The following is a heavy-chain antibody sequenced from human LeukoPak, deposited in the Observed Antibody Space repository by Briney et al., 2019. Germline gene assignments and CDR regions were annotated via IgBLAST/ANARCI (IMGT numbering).Heavy chain of an antibody. J-gene: IGHJ5*02. V-gene: IGHV4-39*01. CDR1: GGSISSSSYS. CDR3: AARLDYYDSSGYPP. CDR2: IYYSGST. D-gene: IGHD3-22*01. Sequence: PSETLSLTCTVSGGSISSSSYSWGWIRQPPGKGLGWIGSIYYSGSTYYNPSLKSRVTISVDTSKNQFSLKLSSVTAADTAVYYCAARLDYYDSSGYPPWGQGTLVTVSS.